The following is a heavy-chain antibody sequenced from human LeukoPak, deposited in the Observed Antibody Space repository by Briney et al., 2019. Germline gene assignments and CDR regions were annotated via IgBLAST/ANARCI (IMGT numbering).Heavy chain of an antibody. V-gene: IGHV4-59*01. D-gene: IGHD4-17*01. CDR2: IYYTGST. J-gene: IGHJ4*02. CDR3: ARGGGSTEY. Sequence: PSETLSLTCGVSGGAITNYYWNWIRQAPGKGLEWLGYIYYTGSTTYNPSVKSRITISLDTSKKQIPLKLRSVTAADTAVYYCARGGGSTEYWGQGIVVTVSS. CDR1: GGAITNYY.